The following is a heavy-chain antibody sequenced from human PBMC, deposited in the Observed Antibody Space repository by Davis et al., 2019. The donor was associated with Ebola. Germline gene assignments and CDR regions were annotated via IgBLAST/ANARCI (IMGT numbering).Heavy chain of an antibody. D-gene: IGHD3-16*01. CDR1: GGSFSGYY. CDR3: ARSDFLY. Sequence: SETLSLTCAVYGGSFSGYYWSWIRHPPGKGLEWLGEINHSGSTNYNPSLKSRVTISVDTSKTHFSLKLTSVTAADTAVYYCARSDFLYWGQGMLVTVSS. V-gene: IGHV4-34*01. J-gene: IGHJ4*02. CDR2: INHSGST.